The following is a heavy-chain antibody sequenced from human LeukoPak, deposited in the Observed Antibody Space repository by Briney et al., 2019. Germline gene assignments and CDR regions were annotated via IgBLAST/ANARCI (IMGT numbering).Heavy chain of an antibody. CDR2: INHSGST. J-gene: IGHJ4*02. CDR1: GGSFSGYY. V-gene: IGHV4-34*01. Sequence: SETQSLTCAVSGGSFSGYYWSWIRQPPGKGLEWIGEINHSGSTNYNPSLKSRVTISVDTSKNQFSLKLSSVTAADTAVYYCARGFRRVDYWGQGTLVTVSS. CDR3: ARGFRRVDY.